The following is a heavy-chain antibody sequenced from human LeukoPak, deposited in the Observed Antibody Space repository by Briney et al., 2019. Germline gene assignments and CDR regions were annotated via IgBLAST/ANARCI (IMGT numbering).Heavy chain of an antibody. CDR2: ISSSTSTI. V-gene: IGHV3-11*04. CDR1: GFTFSDYY. D-gene: IGHD3-22*01. CDR3: ARKSYYDSSGYYLFDY. J-gene: IGHJ4*02. Sequence: GGSLRLSCAASGFTFSDYYMSWIRQAPGKGLEWVSYISSSTSTIQYADSVKGRFTISRDNAKNSLYLQMNSLRAEDTAVYYCARKSYYDSSGYYLFDYWGQGTLVTVSS.